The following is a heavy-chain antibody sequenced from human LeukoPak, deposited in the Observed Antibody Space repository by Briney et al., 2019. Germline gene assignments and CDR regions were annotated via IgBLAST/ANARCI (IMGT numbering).Heavy chain of an antibody. J-gene: IGHJ5*02. CDR1: GGSISSGGYY. CDR2: IYYSGST. CDR3: ARYCSSTNCYKGGFDP. D-gene: IGHD2-2*02. Sequence: SETLSFTCTVSGGSISSGGYYWSWIRRHPGKGLEWIGYIYYSGSTYSNPSLKSRVTISVDTSKNQFSLNLSSVTAADTAVYYCARYCSSTNCYKGGFDPWGQGTLVTVSS. V-gene: IGHV4-31*03.